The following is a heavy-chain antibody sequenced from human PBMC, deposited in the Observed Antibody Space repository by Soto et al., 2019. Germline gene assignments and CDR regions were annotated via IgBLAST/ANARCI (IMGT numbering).Heavy chain of an antibody. CDR1: GFTFSSYW. J-gene: IGHJ5*02. CDR3: ARRDCSSTSCYWELYNWFDP. V-gene: IGHV3-74*01. CDR2: INSDGSST. D-gene: IGHD2-2*01. Sequence: GGSLRLSCAASGFTFSSYWMHWVRQAPGKGLVWVSRINSDGSSTSYADSVKGRFTISRDNAKNTLYLQMNSLRAEDTAVYYCARRDCSSTSCYWELYNWFDPWGQGTLVTVSS.